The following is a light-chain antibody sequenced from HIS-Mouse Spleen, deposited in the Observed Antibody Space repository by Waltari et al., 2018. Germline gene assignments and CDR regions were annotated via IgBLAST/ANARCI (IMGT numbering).Light chain of an antibody. CDR2: AAS. CDR1: QGISSY. Sequence: DIQLTQSPSFLSASVGDRVTITCRASQGISSYFSWYQQKPRKDPKLLIYAASTLQSGVPSRFSGSGSGTEFTLTISSLQPEDFATYYCQQLNSYPPTFGQGTKVEIK. CDR3: QQLNSYPPT. V-gene: IGKV1-9*01. J-gene: IGKJ1*01.